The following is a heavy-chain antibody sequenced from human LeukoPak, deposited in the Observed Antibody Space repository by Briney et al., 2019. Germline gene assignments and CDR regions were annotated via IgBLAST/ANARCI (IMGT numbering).Heavy chain of an antibody. V-gene: IGHV1-18*01. CDR2: ISAYNGNT. CDR1: GYTFTSYG. Sequence: GASVKVSCKASGYTFTSYGISWVRQAPGQGLEWMGWISAYNGNTNYAQKLQGRVTMTTDTSTSTAYMELRSLRSDDTAVYYCARELSGQQLVQDAFDIWGQGTMVTVSS. D-gene: IGHD6-13*01. J-gene: IGHJ3*02. CDR3: ARELSGQQLVQDAFDI.